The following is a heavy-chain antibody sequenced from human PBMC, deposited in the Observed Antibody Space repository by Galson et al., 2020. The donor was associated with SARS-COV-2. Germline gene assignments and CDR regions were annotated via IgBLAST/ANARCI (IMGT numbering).Heavy chain of an antibody. V-gene: IGHV1-46*01. CDR3: ARDRDQVAMFYFDY. CDR2: TNPRSGTT. Sequence: ASVKVSCKASGYTFTNYYLHWVRRAPGQGLEWMGMTNPRSGTTKYAQHFQGRLTMTRDTSTSTVYLELSSLTFEDTAVYYCARDRDQVAMFYFDYWGQGAQVTVSS. CDR1: GYTFTNYY. J-gene: IGHJ4*02. D-gene: IGHD5-12*01.